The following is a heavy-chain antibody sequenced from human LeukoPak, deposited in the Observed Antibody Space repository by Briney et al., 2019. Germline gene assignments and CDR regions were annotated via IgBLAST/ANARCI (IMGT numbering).Heavy chain of an antibody. V-gene: IGHV3-23*01. J-gene: IGHJ4*02. CDR3: AKDRGNTMVRGITAFDY. D-gene: IGHD3-10*01. Sequence: GGSLRLSCAASGFTFSSYAMSWVRQAPGKGLEWVSGISGSGGTTYYADSVKGRFTISRDNSKNTLYLQMNSLRAEDTAVYYCAKDRGNTMVRGITAFDYWGQGTLVTVSS. CDR2: ISGSGGTT. CDR1: GFTFSSYA.